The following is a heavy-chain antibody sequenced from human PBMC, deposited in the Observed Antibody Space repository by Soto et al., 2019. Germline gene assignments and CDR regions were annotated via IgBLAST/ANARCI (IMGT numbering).Heavy chain of an antibody. CDR1: GFSFCDYV. D-gene: IGHD3-16*01. J-gene: IGHJ4*02. CDR3: ARDQGGQSGNFIFDT. V-gene: IGHV3-33*01. CDR2: MWYHGRDL. Sequence: QVQLVESGGGVVQPGRSLSLSFAASGFSFCDYVMHWVRQAPGKGLNWVAVMWYHGRDLFYADSVKGRFTISRDNSKNTLYLQMNSLRAEDTAVYYCARDQGGQSGNFIFDTWGQGTLVTVSS.